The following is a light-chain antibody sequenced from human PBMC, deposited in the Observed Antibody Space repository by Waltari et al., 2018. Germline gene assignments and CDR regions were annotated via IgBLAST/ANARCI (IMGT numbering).Light chain of an antibody. CDR2: KVS. Sequence: DVVMTQSPLSLPVTLGPPASISCRSSPSPVHSDWHTYFDWVQQRPSQSPRRLIYKVSRRESGVPDRFSGSGSGTDFTLKISRVEAEDVGVYYCMQGSHWPRTFGQGTKLEI. CDR3: MQGSHWPRT. J-gene: IGKJ2*01. CDR1: PSPVHSDWHTY. V-gene: IGKV2-30*02.